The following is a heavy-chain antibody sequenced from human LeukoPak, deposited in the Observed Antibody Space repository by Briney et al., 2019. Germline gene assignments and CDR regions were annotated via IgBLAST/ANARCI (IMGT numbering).Heavy chain of an antibody. V-gene: IGHV4-39*07. CDR2: IYYSGST. D-gene: IGHD3-16*01. Sequence: SETLSLTCTVSGGSISSSSYYWGWIRQPPGKGLEWIGSIYYSGSTYYNPSLKSRVTISVDTSKNQFSLKLSSVTAADTAVYYWARGPYGRPSDYWGQGTLVTVS. J-gene: IGHJ4*02. CDR1: GGSISSSSYY. CDR3: ARGPYGRPSDY.